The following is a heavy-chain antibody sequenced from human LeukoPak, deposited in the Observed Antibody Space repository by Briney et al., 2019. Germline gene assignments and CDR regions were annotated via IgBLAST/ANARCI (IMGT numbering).Heavy chain of an antibody. D-gene: IGHD3-16*01. J-gene: IGHJ4*02. V-gene: IGHV3-20*04. CDR1: GFIFDDYG. Sequence: GGALRLSCAASGFIFDDYGMSWVRHGPGKGLEWVSGINWDGDSTDYADSVRGRFTISRDNAKSTLYLQMNSLRPEDTALYYCARDLRTDYAFDAWGQGTLVTVSS. CDR2: INWDGDST. CDR3: ARDLRTDYAFDA.